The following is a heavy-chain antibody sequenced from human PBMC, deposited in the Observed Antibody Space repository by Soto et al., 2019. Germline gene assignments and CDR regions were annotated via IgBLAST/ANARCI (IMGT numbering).Heavy chain of an antibody. Sequence: ASVKVSCKASGYTFTRYTMNWMRQAPGQRLEWMGWINPDNGNTKASQKFQDRVIITRDTSASTAYMDLCSLRSEDPAVYYFARGIATGQLDPWGQGTLVTVSS. D-gene: IGHD2-15*01. CDR1: GYTFTRYT. CDR2: INPDNGNT. CDR3: ARGIATGQLDP. V-gene: IGHV1-3*01. J-gene: IGHJ5*02.